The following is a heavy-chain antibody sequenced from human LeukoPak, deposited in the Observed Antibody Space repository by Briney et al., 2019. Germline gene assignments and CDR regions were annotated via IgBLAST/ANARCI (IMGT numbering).Heavy chain of an antibody. CDR3: ARVYYDFWSGYLTPDY. CDR1: GFTFDDYG. D-gene: IGHD3-3*01. Sequence: GGSLRLSCAASGFTFDDYGMSWVRQAPGKGLEWVSGINWNGGSTGYADSVKGRFTISRGNAKNSLYLQMNSLRAEDTALYYCARVYYDFWSGYLTPDYWGQGTPVTVSS. J-gene: IGHJ4*02. V-gene: IGHV3-20*04. CDR2: INWNGGST.